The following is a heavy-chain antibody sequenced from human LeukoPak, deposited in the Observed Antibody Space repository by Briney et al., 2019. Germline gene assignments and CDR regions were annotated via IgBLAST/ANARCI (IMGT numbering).Heavy chain of an antibody. Sequence: TGGSLRLSCVASGFPFSSYWMTWVRQAPGKGLEWVSAISGSGGSTYYADSVKGRFTISRDNSKNTLYLQMNSLRAEDTAVYYCAKDKKRHTVTTPDYWGQGTLVTVSS. V-gene: IGHV3-23*01. CDR3: AKDKKRHTVTTPDY. D-gene: IGHD4-17*01. J-gene: IGHJ4*02. CDR1: GFPFSSYW. CDR2: ISGSGGST.